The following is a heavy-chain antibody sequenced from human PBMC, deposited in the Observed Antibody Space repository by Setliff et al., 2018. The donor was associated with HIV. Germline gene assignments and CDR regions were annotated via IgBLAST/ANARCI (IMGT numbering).Heavy chain of an antibody. D-gene: IGHD1-26*01. J-gene: IGHJ5*02. CDR2: IIPIFGTA. CDR3: ARGEGIVGAWKTWLDP. V-gene: IGHV1-69*05. CDR1: GGAFSSYA. Sequence: ASVKVSCKASGGAFSSYALSWVRQAPGQGLEWMGGIIPIFGTANYAQKFQGRVTITTDESTSTAYMELSSLRSEDTAVYYCARGEGIVGAWKTWLDPWGQGTLVTVSS.